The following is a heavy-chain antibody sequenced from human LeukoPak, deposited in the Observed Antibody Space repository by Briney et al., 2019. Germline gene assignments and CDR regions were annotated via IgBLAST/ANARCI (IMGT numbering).Heavy chain of an antibody. V-gene: IGHV3-64*01. CDR1: GFTFSSYA. CDR2: ISSNGGST. J-gene: IGHJ6*03. D-gene: IGHD3-10*01. Sequence: GGSLRLSRAASGFTFSSYAMHWVRQAPGKGLEYVSAISSNGGSTYYANSVKGRFTISRDNSKNTLYLQMGSLRAEDMAVYYCARATLWFGELADPHYYYYYMDVWGKGTTVTISS. CDR3: ARATLWFGELADPHYYYYYMDV.